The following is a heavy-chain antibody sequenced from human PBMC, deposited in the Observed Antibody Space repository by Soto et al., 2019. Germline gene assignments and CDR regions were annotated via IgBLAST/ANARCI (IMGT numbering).Heavy chain of an antibody. CDR2: IYYSGST. CDR1: GGSISSYY. V-gene: IGHV4-59*01. D-gene: IGHD5-12*01. CDR3: ARGGLQFSFDY. Sequence: PSETLSLTCTVSGGSISSYYWSWIRQPPGKGLEWIGYIYYSGSTNYNPSLKSRVTISVDTSKNQFSLKLSSVTAADTAVYYCARGGLQFSFDYWGQGTLVTVSS. J-gene: IGHJ4*02.